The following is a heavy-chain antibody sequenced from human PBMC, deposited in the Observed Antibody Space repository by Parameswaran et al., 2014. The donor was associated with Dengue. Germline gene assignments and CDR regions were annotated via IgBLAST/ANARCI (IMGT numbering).Heavy chain of an antibody. Sequence: VRQAPGKGLEWVSVIYSGGSTYYADSVKGRFTISRDNSKNTLYLQMNSLRAEDTAVYYCARLIGKGSYYFDYWGQGTLVTVSS. CDR2: IYSGGST. D-gene: IGHD3-16*01. CDR3: ARLIGKGSYYFDY. J-gene: IGHJ4*02. V-gene: IGHV3-53*01.